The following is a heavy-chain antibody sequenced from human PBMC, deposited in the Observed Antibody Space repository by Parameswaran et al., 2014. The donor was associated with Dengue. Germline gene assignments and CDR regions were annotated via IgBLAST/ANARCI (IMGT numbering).Heavy chain of an antibody. J-gene: IGHJ5*02. CDR3: ARDHYTNPRFNWFDP. D-gene: IGHD4-11*01. CDR2: ISGYNGIT. Sequence: SWVRQAPGQGLEWMGWISGYNGITNYAQKVQARVTLTTDTSTSTAYMELRSLTFDDTAVYFCARDHYTNPRFNWFDPWGQGTLVTVSS. V-gene: IGHV1-18*01.